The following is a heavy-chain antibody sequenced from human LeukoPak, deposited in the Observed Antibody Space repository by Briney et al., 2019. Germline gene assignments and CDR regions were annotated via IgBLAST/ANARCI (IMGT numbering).Heavy chain of an antibody. V-gene: IGHV3-30*02. CDR1: GLTFTFSTSG. CDR2: IQYDGSEK. Sequence: PGGSLRLSCAASGLTFTFSTSGIHWVRQAPGKGLEWVAFIQYDGSEKYYADSVKGRCITSRDNSKNTVYLQMNSLTGEDTAIYYCAREGGTIEIEEFDYWGQGTLVTVSS. J-gene: IGHJ4*02. D-gene: IGHD3-16*02. CDR3: AREGGTIEIEEFDY.